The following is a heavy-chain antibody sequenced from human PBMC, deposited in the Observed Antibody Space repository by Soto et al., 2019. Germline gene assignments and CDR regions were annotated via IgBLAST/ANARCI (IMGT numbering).Heavy chain of an antibody. Sequence: PGGSLRLSCAASGFTFSSSAMHWVRQAPGRGLEWVAVISNAGSNKNYADSVKGRFTISRDNTKNTLYLQMSSRRAEDTAVHYRAKSLCYYWMDVWGQGTTVTVSS. V-gene: IGHV3-30-3*02. CDR1: GFTFSSSA. CDR2: ISNAGSNK. J-gene: IGHJ6*02. D-gene: IGHD3-16*02. CDR3: AKSLCYYWMDV.